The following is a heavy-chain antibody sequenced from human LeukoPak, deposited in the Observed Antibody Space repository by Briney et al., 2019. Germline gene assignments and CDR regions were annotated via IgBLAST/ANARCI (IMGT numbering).Heavy chain of an antibody. V-gene: IGHV3-66*01. Sequence: GGSLRLSCEASGFAFSFFAMSWLRQAPGKGLEWVSFIDSTGSTYYADSVKGRFTISRDNSRNTLYLQMNSLRVEDTAVYYCARRERLGYSYGRGTLDIWGQGTMVTVSS. J-gene: IGHJ3*02. CDR2: IDSTGST. D-gene: IGHD5-18*01. CDR1: GFAFSFFA. CDR3: ARRERLGYSYGRGTLDI.